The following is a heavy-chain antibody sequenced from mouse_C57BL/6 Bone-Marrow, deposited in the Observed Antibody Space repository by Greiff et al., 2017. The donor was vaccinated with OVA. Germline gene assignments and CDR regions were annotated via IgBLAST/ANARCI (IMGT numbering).Heavy chain of an antibody. CDR3: ARGWLLRFDY. Sequence: DVQLVESGGGLVKPGGSLKLSCAASGFTFSSYAMSWVRQTPEKRLEWVATISDGGSYTYYPDNVKGRFTISRDNAKNNLYLQMSHLKSEDTAMYYCARGWLLRFDYWGQGTTLTVSS. J-gene: IGHJ2*01. CDR2: ISDGGSYT. CDR1: GFTFSSYA. V-gene: IGHV5-4*01. D-gene: IGHD2-3*01.